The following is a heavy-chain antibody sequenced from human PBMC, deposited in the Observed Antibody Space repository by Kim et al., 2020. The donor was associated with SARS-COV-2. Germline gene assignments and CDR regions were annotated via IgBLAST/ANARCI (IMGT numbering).Heavy chain of an antibody. D-gene: IGHD3-3*01. Sequence: SETLSLTCTVSGGSISSGGYYWSWIRQHPGKGLEWIGYIYYSGSTYYNPSLKSRVTISVDTSKNQFSLKLSSVTAADTAVYYCARGEMIFGVVTYAFDIWGHGTMVTVSS. V-gene: IGHV4-31*03. CDR2: IYYSGST. CDR1: GGSISSGGYY. J-gene: IGHJ3*02. CDR3: ARGEMIFGVVTYAFDI.